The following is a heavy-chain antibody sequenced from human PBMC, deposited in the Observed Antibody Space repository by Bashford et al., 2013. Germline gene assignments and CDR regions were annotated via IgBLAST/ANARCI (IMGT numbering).Heavy chain of an antibody. CDR2: IYYSGST. D-gene: IGHD4-17*01. CDR1: GGSISSYY. V-gene: IGHV4-59*01. Sequence: SETLSLTCTVSGGSISSYYWSWIRQPPGKGLEWIGYIYYSGSTNYNPSLKSRVTISVDTSKNQFSLKLSSVTAADTAVYYCASFDDYGDYWAFDIWGQGTMVTVSS. J-gene: IGHJ3*02. CDR3: ASFDDYGDYWAFDI.